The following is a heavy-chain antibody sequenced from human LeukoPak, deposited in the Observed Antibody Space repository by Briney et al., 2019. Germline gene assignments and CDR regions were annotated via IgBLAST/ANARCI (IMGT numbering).Heavy chain of an antibody. CDR2: FDPEDGET. Sequence: ASVKVSCKVSGYTLTKLSMHWVRLTTGEGLQWMGGFDPEDGETTYAQRFRGRLTMTEDTSADTAYMELSSLRSEDTAIYFCTINLRDYWGQGTLVTVSS. V-gene: IGHV1-24*01. CDR1: GYTLTKLS. CDR3: TINLRDY. J-gene: IGHJ4*02.